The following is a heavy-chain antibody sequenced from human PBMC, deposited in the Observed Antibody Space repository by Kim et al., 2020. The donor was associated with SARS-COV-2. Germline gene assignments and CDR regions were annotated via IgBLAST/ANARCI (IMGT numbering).Heavy chain of an antibody. D-gene: IGHD6-13*01. J-gene: IGHJ1*01. V-gene: IGHV4-39*01. CDR1: GGSISSSSYY. Sequence: SQTLSLTCTVSGGSISSSSYYWGWIRQPPGKGLEWIGSIYYSGSTYYNPSLKCRVTISVDTSKNQFSLKLSPVTAADTAVYYCASPGEQQLVEEGYFQHWGQGTLVTVSS. CDR3: ASPGEQQLVEEGYFQH. CDR2: IYYSGST.